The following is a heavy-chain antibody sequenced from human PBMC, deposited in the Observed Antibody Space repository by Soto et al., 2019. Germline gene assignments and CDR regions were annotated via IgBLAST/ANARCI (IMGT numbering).Heavy chain of an antibody. CDR2: VSNDGSQK. CDR1: GFTFSNYG. CDR3: ATTTVVAAATFDP. Sequence: QVKLVQSGGGVVQPGTSLRLSCAASGFTFSNYGMHWVRQAPGKGLEWVTIVSNDGSQKYYADSVKVRFTVSRDNSNYTLYLEMSSLRPEDTAVYYCATTTVVAAATFDPWGQGTLVRVSS. J-gene: IGHJ5*02. V-gene: IGHV3-30*03. D-gene: IGHD2-15*01.